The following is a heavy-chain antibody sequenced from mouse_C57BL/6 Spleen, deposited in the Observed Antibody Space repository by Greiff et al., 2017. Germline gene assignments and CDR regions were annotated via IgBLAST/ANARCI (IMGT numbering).Heavy chain of an antibody. J-gene: IGHJ4*01. CDR1: GFTFTDYY. V-gene: IGHV7-3*01. D-gene: IGHD6-5*01. CDR3: ARSPYDYNAMDY. Sequence: EVQLVESGGGLVQPGGSLSLSCAASGFTFTDYYMSWVRQPPGKALEWLGFIRNKANGYTTEYSASVKGRFTISRDNSQSILYLQMNALRAEDSATYYCARSPYDYNAMDYWGQGTSVTVSS. CDR2: IRNKANGYTT.